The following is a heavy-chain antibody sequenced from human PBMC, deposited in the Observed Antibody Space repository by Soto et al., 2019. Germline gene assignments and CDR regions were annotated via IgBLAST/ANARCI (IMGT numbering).Heavy chain of an antibody. CDR3: ARVGSVYYHDY. CDR2: IYQSGTT. CDR1: GGSISSGGYS. J-gene: IGHJ4*02. D-gene: IGHD6-19*01. V-gene: IGHV4-30-2*01. Sequence: LSLTCAVSGGSISSGGYSWSWVRQPPGKGLEWIGYIYQSGTTYYSPSLKSRVTISVDRSKNQFSLNLISVTAADTAVYYCARVGSVYYHDYWGQGTLVTVSS.